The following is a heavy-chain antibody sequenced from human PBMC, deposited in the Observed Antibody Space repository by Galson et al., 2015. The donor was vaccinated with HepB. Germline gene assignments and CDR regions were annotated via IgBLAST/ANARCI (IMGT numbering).Heavy chain of an antibody. D-gene: IGHD2-21*02. V-gene: IGHV4-30-2*01. CDR2: IYHGGYT. CDR1: GGSISSGGYS. CDR3: ARGAYGGDGDDAFDI. J-gene: IGHJ3*02. Sequence: TLSLTCAVSGGSISSGGYSWRWIRQPPGKGLECIGYIYHGGYTYYYPSLKSRVTISVDTSKNQFSLKLRSVTAADTAVYYCARGAYGGDGDDAFDIWGQGTMVTVSA.